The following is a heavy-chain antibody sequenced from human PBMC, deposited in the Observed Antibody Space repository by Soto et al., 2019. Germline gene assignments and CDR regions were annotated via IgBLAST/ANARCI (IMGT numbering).Heavy chain of an antibody. Sequence: LRLSCAASGFTFSSYWMSWVRRAPGKGLEWVANIKQDGSEKYYVDSVKGRFTISRDNAKNSLYLQMNSLRAEDTAVYYCARKRYYYDSSGYSFDYWGQGTLVTVSS. V-gene: IGHV3-7*03. CDR2: IKQDGSEK. CDR3: ARKRYYYDSSGYSFDY. CDR1: GFTFSSYW. J-gene: IGHJ4*02. D-gene: IGHD3-22*01.